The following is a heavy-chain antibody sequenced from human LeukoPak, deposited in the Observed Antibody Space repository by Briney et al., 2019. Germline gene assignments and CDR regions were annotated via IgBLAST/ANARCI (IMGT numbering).Heavy chain of an antibody. V-gene: IGHV1-24*01. CDR3: ATLVGYSYGYGFDY. J-gene: IGHJ4*02. D-gene: IGHD5-18*01. Sequence: ASVKVSCKVSGYTLTELSMHWVRQAPGKGLEWMGGFDPEDGETIYAQKFQGRVTMTEDTSTDTAYMELSSLRSEDTAVYYCATLVGYSYGYGFDYWGQGTLDTVSS. CDR2: FDPEDGET. CDR1: GYTLTELS.